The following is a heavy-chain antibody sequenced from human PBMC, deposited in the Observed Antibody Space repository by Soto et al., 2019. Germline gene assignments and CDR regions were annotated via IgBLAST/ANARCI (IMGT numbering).Heavy chain of an antibody. CDR1: GGSISSSSYY. Sequence: PSETLSLTCTVSGGSISSSSYYWGWIRQPPGKGLEWIGSIYYSGSTYYNPSLKSRVTISVDTSKNQFSLKLSSVTAADTAVYYCARLIGSGSFRGSYYYYGMDVWGQGTTVTVSS. CDR3: ARLIGSGSFRGSYYYYGMDV. D-gene: IGHD3-10*01. J-gene: IGHJ6*02. CDR2: IYYSGST. V-gene: IGHV4-39*01.